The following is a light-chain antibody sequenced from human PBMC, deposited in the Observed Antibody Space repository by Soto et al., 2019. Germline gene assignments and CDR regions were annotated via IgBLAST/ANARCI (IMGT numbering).Light chain of an antibody. J-gene: IGKJ4*01. CDR1: QSVSGW. CDR3: EQYNNYVT. CDR2: KAS. Sequence: DIQMTQSPSTLSASVGDRVTITCRASQSVSGWLAWYQQKPGKAPKLLIYKASALGSGVPSRFTGSGSGTEFTLTISNLLPDDFATYYCEQYNNYVTFGGGTKVEVQ. V-gene: IGKV1-5*03.